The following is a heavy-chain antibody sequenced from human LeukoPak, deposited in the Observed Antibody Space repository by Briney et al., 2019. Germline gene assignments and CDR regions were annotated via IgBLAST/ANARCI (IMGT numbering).Heavy chain of an antibody. D-gene: IGHD6-13*01. CDR2: ISYDGSTK. J-gene: IGHJ1*01. CDR3: AKESGSRSYGAYFPH. V-gene: IGHV3-30*18. Sequence: GGSLRLSCAASGFTFSSHGMQWVRQAPGKGLEWVAVISYDGSTKYYADSVRGRFTISRDNSKSTLYLQMNSLRAEDTAVYYCAKESGSRSYGAYFPHWGQGTLVTVSS. CDR1: GFTFSSHG.